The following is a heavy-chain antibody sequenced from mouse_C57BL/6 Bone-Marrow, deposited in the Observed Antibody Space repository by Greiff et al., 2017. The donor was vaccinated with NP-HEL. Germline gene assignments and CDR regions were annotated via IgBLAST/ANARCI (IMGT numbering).Heavy chain of an antibody. V-gene: IGHV1-64*01. CDR2: IHPNSGST. Sequence: QVQLQQSGAELVKPGASVKLSCKASGYTFTSYWMHWVKQRPGQGLEWIGMIHPNSGSTNYNEKFKSKATLTVDKSSSTAYMQLSSLTSEDSAVYYCARGGCSYVWYFDVWGTGTTVTVSS. CDR1: GYTFTSYW. CDR3: ARGGCSYVWYFDV. J-gene: IGHJ1*03. D-gene: IGHD1-1*01.